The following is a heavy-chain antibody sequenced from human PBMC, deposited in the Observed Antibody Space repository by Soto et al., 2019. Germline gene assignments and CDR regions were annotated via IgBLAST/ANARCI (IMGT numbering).Heavy chain of an antibody. CDR3: AKVSEWELPNYFDY. J-gene: IGHJ4*02. Sequence: EVQLLESGGGLVQPGRSLRLSCAASGFTFSSYAMSWVREAPGKGLEWVSAISGSGGSTYYADSGKGRFTISRDNSKNTLYLQMNSLRAEDTAVYYCAKVSEWELPNYFDYWGQGTLVTVSS. CDR1: GFTFSSYA. V-gene: IGHV3-23*01. D-gene: IGHD1-26*01. CDR2: ISGSGGST.